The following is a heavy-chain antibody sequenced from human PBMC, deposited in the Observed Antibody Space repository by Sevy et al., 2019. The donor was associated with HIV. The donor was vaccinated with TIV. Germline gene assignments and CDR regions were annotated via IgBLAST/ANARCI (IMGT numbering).Heavy chain of an antibody. V-gene: IGHV4-4*07. CDR2: INTRGDT. J-gene: IGHJ6*03. D-gene: IGHD3-10*01. CDR3: ARDIAVRGVFPTFYYHYYMDV. Sequence: SETLSLTCTVSGASISNYYWSWIRQPAGKGLEWIGRINTRGDTHYNPSLKNRVTMSLDTSQKHFSLKLTSVIATDTAVYYCARDIAVRGVFPTFYYHYYMDVWGQGTLVTVSS. CDR1: GASISNYY.